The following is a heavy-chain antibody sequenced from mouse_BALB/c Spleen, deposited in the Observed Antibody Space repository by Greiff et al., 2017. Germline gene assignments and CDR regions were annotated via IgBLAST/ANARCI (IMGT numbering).Heavy chain of an antibody. CDR1: GFTFSSYT. Sequence: EVQVVESGGGLVQPGGSLKLSCAASGFTFSSYTMSWVRQTPEKRLEWVAYISNGGGSTYYPDTVKGRFTISRDNAKNTLYLQMSSLKSEDTAMYYCARRTAVDAMDYWGQGTSVTVSS. CDR2: ISNGGGST. CDR3: ARRTAVDAMDY. V-gene: IGHV5-12-2*01. D-gene: IGHD1-1*01. J-gene: IGHJ4*01.